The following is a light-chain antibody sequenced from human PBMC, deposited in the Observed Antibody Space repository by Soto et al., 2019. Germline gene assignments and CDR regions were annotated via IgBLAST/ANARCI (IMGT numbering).Light chain of an antibody. V-gene: IGLV2-14*03. CDR1: SSDVGGYNF. Sequence: QSVLTQPASVFGSPGQSITISCTGTSSDVGGYNFVSWYQQLPGKAPKLMIYEVTSRPSGVSNRFSGSKSGNTASLTISGLQPDDEADYYCSSYTTSSTVVFGTGTKATVL. J-gene: IGLJ1*01. CDR2: EVT. CDR3: SSYTTSSTVV.